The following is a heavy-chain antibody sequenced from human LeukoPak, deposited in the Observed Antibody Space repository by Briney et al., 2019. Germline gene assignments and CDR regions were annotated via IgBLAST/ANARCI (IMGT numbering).Heavy chain of an antibody. D-gene: IGHD2/OR15-2a*01. CDR2: ILYDGSNK. Sequence: GKSLRLSCAASGFTFSNYGMHWVRQAPGKGLEWVAVILYDGSNKFYADSVKGRFTISRDNSKNTLYLQMNSLRAGDTAVYYCAKDLGLTMPDYWGQGTLVTVFS. J-gene: IGHJ4*02. V-gene: IGHV3-30*18. CDR3: AKDLGLTMPDY. CDR1: GFTFSNYG.